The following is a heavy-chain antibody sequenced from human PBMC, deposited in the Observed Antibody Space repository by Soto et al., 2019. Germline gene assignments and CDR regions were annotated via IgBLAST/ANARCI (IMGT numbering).Heavy chain of an antibody. CDR2: IYYSGNT. J-gene: IGHJ5*02. Sequence: TSETLSLTCTVLGDSIRTIPYCWARIRQSPGKGLEWIGNIYYSGNTKYNPSLKSRVTISVDTSKNQFSLKVTSVTAADTAVYYCARHLGPHYAGTSRFEPWGQGTLVTVSS. D-gene: IGHD2-2*01. V-gene: IGHV4-39*01. CDR3: ARHLGPHYAGTSRFEP. CDR1: GDSIRTIPYC.